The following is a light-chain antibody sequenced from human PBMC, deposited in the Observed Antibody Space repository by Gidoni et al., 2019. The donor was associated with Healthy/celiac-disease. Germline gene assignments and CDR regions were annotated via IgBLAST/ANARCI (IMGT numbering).Light chain of an antibody. CDR3: AAWDDSLNGVV. Sequence: QSVLTQPPSASGTSGQRVTISCSGSSSNIGSNTVNWYHQLPGTAPNLLIYSNNPRPSGVPDRFSGSNAGTSATLAISGLQSEDEADYYCAAWDDSLNGVVFGGGTKLTVL. CDR2: SNN. V-gene: IGLV1-44*01. J-gene: IGLJ2*01. CDR1: SSNIGSNT.